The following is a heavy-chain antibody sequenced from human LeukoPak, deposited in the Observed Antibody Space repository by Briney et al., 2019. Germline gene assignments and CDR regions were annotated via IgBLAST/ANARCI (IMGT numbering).Heavy chain of an antibody. V-gene: IGHV3-23*01. CDR3: ARGLVPDDYGEYYFDY. J-gene: IGHJ4*02. CDR1: GFTFSSYA. Sequence: GGSLRLSCAASGFTFSSYAMSWVRQAPGKGLEWVSAISGSGGSTYYADSVKGRFTISRDNSKNTLYLQMNSLRAEDTAVYYCARGLVPDDYGEYYFDYWGQGTLVTVSS. D-gene: IGHD4-17*01. CDR2: ISGSGGST.